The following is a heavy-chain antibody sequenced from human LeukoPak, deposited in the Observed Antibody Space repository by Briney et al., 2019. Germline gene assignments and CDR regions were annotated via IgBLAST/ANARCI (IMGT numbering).Heavy chain of an antibody. CDR2: ISSSGRTM. V-gene: IGHV3-48*03. CDR3: AKDTIAYGDYVDY. Sequence: GGSLRLSCAASGFIFSSYEMSWVRQAPGKGLEWVSYISSSGRTMYYADSVKGRLTVSRDNAKNSLYLQMNSLRAEDTAVYYCAKDTIAYGDYVDYWGQRTLVTVSS. J-gene: IGHJ4*02. CDR1: GFIFSSYE. D-gene: IGHD4-17*01.